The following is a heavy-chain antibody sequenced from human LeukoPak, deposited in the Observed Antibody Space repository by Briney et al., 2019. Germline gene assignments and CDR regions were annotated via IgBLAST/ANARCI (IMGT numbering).Heavy chain of an antibody. CDR3: ARAYSPTSWGLAAAGNNWFDP. CDR2: INPNSGGT. D-gene: IGHD6-13*01. J-gene: IGHJ5*02. CDR1: GYTFTGYY. Sequence: ASVKVSCKASGYTFTGYYMHWVRQAPGHGLGWMGWINPNSGGTNYAQKFQGRVTMTRDTSISTAYMELNRLTSDDTAVYYCARAYSPTSWGLAAAGNNWFDPWGQGTLVTVSS. V-gene: IGHV1-2*02.